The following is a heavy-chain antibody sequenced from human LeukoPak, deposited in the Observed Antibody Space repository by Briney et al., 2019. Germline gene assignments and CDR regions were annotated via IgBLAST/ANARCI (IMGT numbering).Heavy chain of an antibody. D-gene: IGHD3-10*01. CDR1: VGSISTYY. CDR3: ARVATEYYYGSGSPLHYFDY. CDR2: IYYSGST. V-gene: IGHV4-59*01. J-gene: IGHJ4*02. Sequence: SETLSLTCTVSVGSISTYYWSWIRQPPGKGLEWIGYIYYSGSTNYNPSLKSRVTISVDTSKNQFSLKLSSVTAADTAVYYCARVATEYYYGSGSPLHYFDYWGQGTLVTVSS.